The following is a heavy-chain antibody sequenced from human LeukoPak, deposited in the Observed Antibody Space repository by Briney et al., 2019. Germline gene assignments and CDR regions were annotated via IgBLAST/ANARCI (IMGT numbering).Heavy chain of an antibody. CDR1: GGSISSYY. J-gene: IGHJ3*02. Sequence: PSETLSLTCTVSGGSISSYYWSWIRQPPGKGLEWIGYIYYSGSTNYNPSLKSRVTISVDTSKNQFSLKLSSVTAADTAVYYCASYYYDSSGYEAFDIWGQGTMVTVSS. V-gene: IGHV4-59*01. CDR3: ASYYYDSSGYEAFDI. CDR2: IYYSGST. D-gene: IGHD3-22*01.